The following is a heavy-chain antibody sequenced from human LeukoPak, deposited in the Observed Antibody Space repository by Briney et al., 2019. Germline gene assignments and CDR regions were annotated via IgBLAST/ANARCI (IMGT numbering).Heavy chain of an antibody. CDR3: ARDSDGMSV. Sequence: PGRSLRLSCAASRFTFSTFGMHSVRQAPGPGLEWVALISDDGINKYYADSVKGRFTISRDNSKSTLYLQMNSLRAEDTAVYYCARDSDGMSVWGLGTTVTVSS. CDR1: RFTFSTFG. V-gene: IGHV3-30*03. CDR2: ISDDGINK. J-gene: IGHJ6*02.